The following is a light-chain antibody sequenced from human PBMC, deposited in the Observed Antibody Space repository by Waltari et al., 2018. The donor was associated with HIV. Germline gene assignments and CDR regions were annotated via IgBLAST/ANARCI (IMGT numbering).Light chain of an antibody. CDR1: SSNIGSNT. Sequence: QSVLTQTPSASGTPGQRVTISCSGSSSNIGSNTVNWYQQLPGTAPKLLIYSNNQRPSGVPDRFSGSKYGTSASLAISGLQSEDEADYYCAAWDDSLNGVVFGGGTKLTVL. J-gene: IGLJ2*01. CDR3: AAWDDSLNGVV. CDR2: SNN. V-gene: IGLV1-44*01.